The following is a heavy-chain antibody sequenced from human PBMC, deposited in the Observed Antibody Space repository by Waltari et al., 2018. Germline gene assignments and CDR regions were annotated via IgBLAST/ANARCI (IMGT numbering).Heavy chain of an antibody. V-gene: IGHV4-39*01. J-gene: IGHJ6*02. Sequence: QLQLQESGPGLVKPSETLSLTCPVSGGSISSSSYYWGWLRQPPGKGLEWIGSIYYSGSTYYNPSLKSRVTISVDTSKNQFSLKLSSVTAADTAVYYCARHIEYYDFWSGYYGEGYGMDVWGQGTTVTVSS. CDR2: IYYSGST. CDR3: ARHIEYYDFWSGYYGEGYGMDV. CDR1: GGSISSSSYY. D-gene: IGHD3-3*01.